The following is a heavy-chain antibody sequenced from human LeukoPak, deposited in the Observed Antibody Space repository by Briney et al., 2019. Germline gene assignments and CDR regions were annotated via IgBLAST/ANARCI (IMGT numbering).Heavy chain of an antibody. D-gene: IGHD3/OR15-3a*01. CDR3: ARDSGFSGTQRGEY. J-gene: IGHJ4*02. CDR1: GFIFRDYG. Sequence: GGSLRLSCAASGFIFRDYGMHWVRQAPGKGLEWVAFIRYDGSEKYYAYSVKGRFTISRDNSKNTLYLQMNSLRAEDTAVYYCARDSGFSGTQRGEYWGQGTLVTVSS. V-gene: IGHV3-30*02. CDR2: IRYDGSEK.